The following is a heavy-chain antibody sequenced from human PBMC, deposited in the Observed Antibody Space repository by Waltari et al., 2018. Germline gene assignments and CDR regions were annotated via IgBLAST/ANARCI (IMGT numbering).Heavy chain of an antibody. CDR3: ARAVRELSWQARFDP. Sequence: QVQLVQSGAEVKQPGASVKVSCKASGYTFTGYSMPWVRQAPGQGLEWMGWINPNSGGTNYAQKFQGRVTMTRDTSISTAYMELSRLRSDDTAVYYCARAVRELSWQARFDPWGQGTLVTVSS. V-gene: IGHV1-2*02. J-gene: IGHJ5*02. CDR1: GYTFTGYS. CDR2: INPNSGGT. D-gene: IGHD1-26*01.